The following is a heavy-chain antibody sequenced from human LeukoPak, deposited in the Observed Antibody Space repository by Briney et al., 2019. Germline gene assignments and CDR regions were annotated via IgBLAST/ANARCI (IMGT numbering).Heavy chain of an antibody. V-gene: IGHV4-34*01. CDR1: GGSFSGYY. J-gene: IGHJ4*02. CDR3: ARGIYYGSGSYPPPSDY. D-gene: IGHD3-10*01. Sequence: SETLSLTCAVYGGSFSGYYWSWIRQPPGKGLEWIGEINHSGSTNHNPSLKSRVTISVDTSKNQFSLKLSSVTAADTAVYYCARGIYYGSGSYPPPSDYWGQGTLVTVSS. CDR2: INHSGST.